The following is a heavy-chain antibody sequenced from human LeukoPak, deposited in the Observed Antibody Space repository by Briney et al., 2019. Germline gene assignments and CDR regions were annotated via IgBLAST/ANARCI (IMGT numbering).Heavy chain of an antibody. J-gene: IGHJ3*02. CDR2: IRSKAYGGTT. D-gene: IGHD3-22*01. V-gene: IGHV3-49*04. CDR3: TRVTDYYDSSGYSISGDAFDI. CDR1: GFTFSSYA. Sequence: GESLRLFCAASGFTFSSYAMSWVRQAPGKGLEWVGFIRSKAYGGTTEYAASVKGRFTISRDDSKSIAYLQMNSLKTEDTAVYYCTRVTDYYDSSGYSISGDAFDIWGQGTMVTVSS.